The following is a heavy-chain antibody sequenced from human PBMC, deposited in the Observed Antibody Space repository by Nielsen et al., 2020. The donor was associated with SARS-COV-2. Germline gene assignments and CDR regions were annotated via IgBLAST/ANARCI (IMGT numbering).Heavy chain of an antibody. D-gene: IGHD6-19*01. V-gene: IGHV1-69*13. J-gene: IGHJ3*01. CDR1: GYTLTEFS. Sequence: SVQVSCNVSGYTLTEFSMHWVRQAPVQGLEWMGGVMPLFSTQYAQKFQDRLTITADESTTTAYMELRSLRLEDTAVYFCARVRSSGWFEALDVWGQGTMVTVSS. CDR2: VMPLFST. CDR3: ARVRSSGWFEALDV.